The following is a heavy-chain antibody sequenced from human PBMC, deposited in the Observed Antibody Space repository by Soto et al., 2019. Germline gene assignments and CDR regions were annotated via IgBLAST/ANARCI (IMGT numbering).Heavy chain of an antibody. CDR3: ARGTLRYFDWLLSGFFDY. D-gene: IGHD3-9*01. Sequence: ASVKVSCKASGYTFTSYAMHWVRQAPGQRLEWMGWINAGNGNTKYSQKFQGRVTITRDTSASTAYMELSSLRSEDTAVYYCARGTLRYFDWLLSGFFDYWGQGTLVTVPQ. CDR1: GYTFTSYA. CDR2: INAGNGNT. V-gene: IGHV1-3*01. J-gene: IGHJ4*02.